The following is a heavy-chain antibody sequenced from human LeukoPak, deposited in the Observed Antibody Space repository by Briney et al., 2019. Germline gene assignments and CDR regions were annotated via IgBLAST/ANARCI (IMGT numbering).Heavy chain of an antibody. CDR1: GYTFTGYY. V-gene: IGHV1-2*02. D-gene: IGHD2-15*01. CDR3: ALNADCSGGSCYYYYMDV. J-gene: IGHJ6*03. CDR2: INPNSGGT. Sequence: ASVKVSCKASGYTFTGYYMHWVRQAPGQGLEWMGWINPNSGGTNYAQKFQGRVTMTRDTSISTAYMELSRLRSDDTAVYYCALNADCSGGSCYYYYMDVWGKGTTVTVSS.